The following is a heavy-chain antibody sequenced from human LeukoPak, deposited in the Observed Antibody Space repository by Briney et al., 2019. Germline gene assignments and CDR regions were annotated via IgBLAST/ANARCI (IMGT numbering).Heavy chain of an antibody. Sequence: ASVKVSCKASGYTFTSYGISWVRQAPGQGREWMGWISAYNGNTNYAQKLQGRVTMTTDTSTSTAYMELRSLRSDDTAVYYCARDVAARLQNYYYGMDVWGQGTTVTVSS. J-gene: IGHJ6*02. CDR1: GYTFTSYG. D-gene: IGHD6-25*01. CDR3: ARDVAARLQNYYYGMDV. CDR2: ISAYNGNT. V-gene: IGHV1-18*01.